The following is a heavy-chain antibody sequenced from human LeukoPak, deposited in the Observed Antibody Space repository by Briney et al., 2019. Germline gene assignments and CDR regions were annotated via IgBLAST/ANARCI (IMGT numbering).Heavy chain of an antibody. CDR2: IYSGGST. D-gene: IGHD2-2*01. Sequence: GGSLRLSCAASGFTVSSNYMSWVRQAPGKGLEWVSVIYSGGSTYYADSVKGRFTISRDNSKNTLYLQMNSLRAEDTAVYCCARSRYCSSTSCYGDAFDIWGQGTMVTVSS. CDR1: GFTVSSNY. J-gene: IGHJ3*02. CDR3: ARSRYCSSTSCYGDAFDI. V-gene: IGHV3-66*01.